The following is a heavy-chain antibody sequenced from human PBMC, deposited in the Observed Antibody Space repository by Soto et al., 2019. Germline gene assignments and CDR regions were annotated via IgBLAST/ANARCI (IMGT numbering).Heavy chain of an antibody. CDR2: IRSKSNSYAT. D-gene: IGHD4-17*01. V-gene: IGHV3-73*01. J-gene: IGHJ4*02. CDR3: TRGYGDYVRDY. CDR1: GFTFSGSA. Sequence: EVQLVESGGGLVQPGGSLNLSCAVSGFTFSGSAMHWVRQASGKGLEWVGRIRSKSNSYATAYAASVKGRFTISRDDSKNTAYLQMNSLKTEDTAVYYCTRGYGDYVRDYWGQGTLVTVSS.